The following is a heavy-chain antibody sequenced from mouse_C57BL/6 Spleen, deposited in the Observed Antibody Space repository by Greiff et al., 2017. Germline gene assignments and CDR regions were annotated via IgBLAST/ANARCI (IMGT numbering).Heavy chain of an antibody. V-gene: IGHV1-80*01. Sequence: VQRVESGAELVKPGASVKISCKASGYAFSSYWMNWVKQRPGKGLEWIGQIYPGDGDTNYNGKFKGKATLTADKSSSTAYMQLSSLTSEDSAVYFCASTTVVGGFDYWGQGTTLTVSS. CDR3: ASTTVVGGFDY. D-gene: IGHD1-1*01. CDR2: IYPGDGDT. CDR1: GYAFSSYW. J-gene: IGHJ2*01.